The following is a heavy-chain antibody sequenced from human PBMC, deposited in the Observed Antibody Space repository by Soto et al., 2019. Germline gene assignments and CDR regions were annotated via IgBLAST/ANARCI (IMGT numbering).Heavy chain of an antibody. Sequence: SLTCTVSGGSISSGGYYWSWIRQHPGKGLEWIGYIYYSGSTYYNPSLKSRVTISVDTSKNQFSLKLSSVTAADTAVYYCARDVYYYDSSGYYSNWFDPWGQGTLVTVSS. V-gene: IGHV4-31*03. J-gene: IGHJ5*02. CDR1: GGSISSGGYY. D-gene: IGHD3-22*01. CDR2: IYYSGST. CDR3: ARDVYYYDSSGYYSNWFDP.